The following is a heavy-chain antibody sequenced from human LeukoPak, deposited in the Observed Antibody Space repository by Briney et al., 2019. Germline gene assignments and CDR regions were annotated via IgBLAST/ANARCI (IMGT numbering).Heavy chain of an antibody. D-gene: IGHD3-3*02. CDR1: GGSISSGDYY. Sequence: PSETLSLTCTVSGGSISSGDYYWRWLRQPPGKGLEWIGYIYYSGSTYYNPSLKSRVTISLDTSKNQFSLKLSSVTAADTAAYYCAREGINFDYWGQGTLVTVSS. J-gene: IGHJ4*02. CDR3: AREGINFDY. CDR2: IYYSGST. V-gene: IGHV4-30-4*08.